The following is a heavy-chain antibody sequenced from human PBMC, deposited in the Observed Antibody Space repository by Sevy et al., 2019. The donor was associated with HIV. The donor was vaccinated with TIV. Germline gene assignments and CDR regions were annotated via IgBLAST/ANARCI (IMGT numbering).Heavy chain of an antibody. D-gene: IGHD1-26*01. CDR3: TRGLVGATLNDTFDI. CDR1: GFTFSDYA. CDR2: IRGRAYGGTT. J-gene: IGHJ3*02. Sequence: GGSLRLSCTVSGFTFSDYAMSWFRQAPGEGLEWVGLIRGRAYGGTTEYAASVKGRFTISRDDSKSIAYLQMNSLKTEDTAVYYCTRGLVGATLNDTFDIWGQGTMVTVSS. V-gene: IGHV3-49*03.